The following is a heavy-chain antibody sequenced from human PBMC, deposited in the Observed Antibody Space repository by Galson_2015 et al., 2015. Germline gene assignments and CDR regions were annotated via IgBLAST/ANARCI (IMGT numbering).Heavy chain of an antibody. CDR1: GFSLTTPGVG. D-gene: IGHD5-12*01. Sequence: PAMVTPTPTLTLTCTFSGFSLTTPGVGVGWIRQPPGKALEWLALIYWSDDNRYSPSLKSRLTITKDTSKNQVVLTMTNMDPVDTATYFCTHRRPGSGYDYFDYWGQGSVVTVSS. CDR3: THRRPGSGYDYFDY. V-gene: IGHV2-5*01. CDR2: IYWSDDN. J-gene: IGHJ4*02.